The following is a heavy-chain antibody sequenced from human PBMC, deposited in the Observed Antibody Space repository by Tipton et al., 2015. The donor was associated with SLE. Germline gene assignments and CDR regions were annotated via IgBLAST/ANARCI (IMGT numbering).Heavy chain of an antibody. CDR3: ARAHYYDSSDY. CDR2: GYYIGST. Sequence: TLSLTCTVSDDSISNYYWSWIRQSPGKGLEWIGYGYYIGSTNYNPSLKSRLTISVDTSKNQFSLKLSSVTAADTAVYYCARAHYYDSSDYWGQGTLVTVSS. V-gene: IGHV4-59*12. D-gene: IGHD3-22*01. CDR1: DDSISNYY. J-gene: IGHJ4*02.